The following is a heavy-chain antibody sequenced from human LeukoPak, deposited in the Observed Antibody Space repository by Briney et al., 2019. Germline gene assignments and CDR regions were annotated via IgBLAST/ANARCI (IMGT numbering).Heavy chain of an antibody. J-gene: IGHJ3*02. D-gene: IGHD2-21*02. CDR1: GFTFSSYE. CDR2: ISSSGSTI. V-gene: IGHV3-48*03. CDR3: ARYCGGDCPHAGNAFDI. Sequence: GGSLRLSCAASGFTFSSYEMNWVRQAPGKGLEWVSYISSSGSTIYYADSVKGRFTISRDNAKSSLYLQMNSLRAEDTAVYYCARYCGGDCPHAGNAFDIWGQGTMVTVSS.